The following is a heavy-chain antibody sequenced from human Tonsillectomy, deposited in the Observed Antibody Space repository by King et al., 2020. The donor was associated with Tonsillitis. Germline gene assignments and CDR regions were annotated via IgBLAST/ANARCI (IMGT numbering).Heavy chain of an antibody. V-gene: IGHV3-53*01. J-gene: IGHJ4*02. CDR3: ARAPLRTYFDY. Sequence: VQLVESGGGLIQPGGSLRLSCAASGFTVSSNYMTWVRQAPGKGLEWVSVIYSVGSTYYADSVKGRFTISRDNSKNTMYLQMYSLRAEDTAVYYCARAPLRTYFDYWGQGTLVTVSS. CDR2: IYSVGST. CDR1: GFTVSSNY.